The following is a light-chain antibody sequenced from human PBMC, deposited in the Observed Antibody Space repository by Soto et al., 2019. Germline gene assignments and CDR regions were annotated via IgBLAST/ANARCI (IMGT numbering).Light chain of an antibody. CDR2: DVS. CDR1: SSDVGGYNY. V-gene: IGLV2-11*01. CDR3: CSYAGSYTLM. Sequence: QSVLTQPRSVSGSPGQSVAISCTGTSSDVGGYNYVSWYQLHPGKAPRLMIYDVSKRPSGVPDRFSGSKSGNTASLTISGLQAEDEGDYCCCSYAGSYTLMFGGGTKLTVL. J-gene: IGLJ3*02.